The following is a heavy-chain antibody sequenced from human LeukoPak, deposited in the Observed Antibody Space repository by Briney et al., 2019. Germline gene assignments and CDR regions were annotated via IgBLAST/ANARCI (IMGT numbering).Heavy chain of an antibody. Sequence: SETLSLTCTVSGGSISSYYWSWIRQHPGKGLEWIGYIYYSGSTYYNPSLKSRVTISVDTSKNQFSLKLSSVTAADTAVYYCARIPHTVTTVYWYFDLWGRGTLVTVSS. V-gene: IGHV4-59*06. J-gene: IGHJ2*01. D-gene: IGHD4-17*01. CDR3: ARIPHTVTTVYWYFDL. CDR1: GGSISSYY. CDR2: IYYSGST.